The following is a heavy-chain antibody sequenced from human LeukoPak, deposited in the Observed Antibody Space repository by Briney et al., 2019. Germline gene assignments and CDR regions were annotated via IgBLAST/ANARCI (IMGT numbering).Heavy chain of an antibody. Sequence: ASVKVSCKASGYTFTTYYMHWVRQAPGQGLEWMGMINPSGGSTTYAQKFQGRVTMTRDTSISTAYMELSRLIFDDTAVYYCARGDSGYDHFYHMDVWGKGTTVTISS. J-gene: IGHJ6*03. CDR2: INPSGGST. V-gene: IGHV1-46*01. CDR3: ARGDSGYDHFYHMDV. CDR1: GYTFTTYY. D-gene: IGHD5-12*01.